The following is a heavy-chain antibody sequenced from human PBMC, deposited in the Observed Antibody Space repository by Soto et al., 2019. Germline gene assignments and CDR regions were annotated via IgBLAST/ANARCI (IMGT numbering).Heavy chain of an antibody. CDR3: ARAYTGRLPRRADYYYAMDV. CDR2: IGAAHDP. D-gene: IGHD2-2*02. CDR1: GFTFSNYD. J-gene: IGHJ6*04. V-gene: IGHV3-13*05. Sequence: GGSLRLSCTASGFTFSNYDMHWVRQVPGKGLEWVSAIGAAHDPYYLGSVKGRFTISRENAKNYVYLQMNGLRAGDSAVYYCARAYTGRLPRRADYYYAMDVWGEGTKVTVSS.